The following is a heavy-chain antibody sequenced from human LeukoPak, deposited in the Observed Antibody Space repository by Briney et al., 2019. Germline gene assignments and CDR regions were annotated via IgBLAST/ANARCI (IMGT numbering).Heavy chain of an antibody. CDR1: GDSINTGRYF. CDR3: ARRRSHDVWSA. J-gene: IGHJ4*02. CDR2: IFYTGST. Sequence: PSETLSLTCTVSGDSINTGRYFWGWIRQPPGKGLEWIGTIFYTGSTYYNPSLQSRVTISIDTSKNRFSLSLTSVSAADTAVYFCARRRSHDVWSAWGQGTLVSVPS. V-gene: IGHV4-39*01. D-gene: IGHD3-3*01.